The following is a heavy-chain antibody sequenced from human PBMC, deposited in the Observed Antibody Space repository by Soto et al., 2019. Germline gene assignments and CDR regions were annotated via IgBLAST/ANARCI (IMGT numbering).Heavy chain of an antibody. CDR2: IKEDGSDK. CDR3: ARGGSESDY. CDR1: GFTFSTYW. V-gene: IGHV3-7*01. Sequence: EVQLVESGGGLVQPGGSLRLSCAASGFTFSTYWMTWVRQAPGKGLEWVANIKEDGSDKNYVDSVKGRFTISRDNAKNSLYLQKNRLRVDDTALYYGARGGSESDYWGQGTLVIVSS. J-gene: IGHJ4*02.